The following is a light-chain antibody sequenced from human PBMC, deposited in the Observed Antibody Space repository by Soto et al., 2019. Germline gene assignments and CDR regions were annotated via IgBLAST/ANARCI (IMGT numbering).Light chain of an antibody. Sequence: QSALTQPASVSGSPGQSITISCTGTSSDVGGYNYVSWYQQHPGKAPKLMIYDVRNRPSGVSNRFSGSKSVNTASLTNSGLPADDAADYCCSSYTSISTYVFGTGTKLTVL. CDR3: SSYTSISTYV. J-gene: IGLJ1*01. V-gene: IGLV2-14*01. CDR1: SSDVGGYNY. CDR2: DVR.